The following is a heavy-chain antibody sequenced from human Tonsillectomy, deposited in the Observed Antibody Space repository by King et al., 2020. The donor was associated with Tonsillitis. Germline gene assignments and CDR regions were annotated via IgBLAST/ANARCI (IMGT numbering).Heavy chain of an antibody. CDR1: GGSISSSSYY. Sequence: QLQESGPGLVKPSETLSLTCTVSGGSISSSSYYWGWVRQPPGKGLEWIGSIYYSGSTYYNPSLKSRVTISVDTSKNQFSLKLTSVTAADTAVYYCAIITFGRVIPRYYYYYGMDVWGQGTTVTVSS. CDR3: AIITFGRVIPRYYYYYGMDV. J-gene: IGHJ6*02. CDR2: IYYSGST. D-gene: IGHD3-16*02. V-gene: IGHV4-39*01.